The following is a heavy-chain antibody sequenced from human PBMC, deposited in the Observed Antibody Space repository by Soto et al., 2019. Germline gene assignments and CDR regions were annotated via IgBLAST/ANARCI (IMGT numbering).Heavy chain of an antibody. CDR1: GFTFSSYW. CDR2: INSDGSST. Sequence: GGSLRLSCAASGFTFSSYWMHWVRQAPGKGLVWVSRINSDGSSTSYADSVKGRFTISRDNAKNTLYLQMNSLRAEDTAVYYCARTYTNYSHFDFWGQGTLVTVSS. J-gene: IGHJ4*02. CDR3: ARTYTNYSHFDF. D-gene: IGHD4-4*01. V-gene: IGHV3-74*01.